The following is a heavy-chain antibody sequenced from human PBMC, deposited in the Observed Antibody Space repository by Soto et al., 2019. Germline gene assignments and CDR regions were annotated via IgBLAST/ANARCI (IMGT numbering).Heavy chain of an antibody. D-gene: IGHD2-8*01. CDR2: INHSGST. CDR3: ARGPGVLMVYAVIGLYNWFDP. J-gene: IGHJ5*02. Sequence: SETLSLTCAVYGGSFSGYYWSWIRQPPGKGLEWIGEINHSGSTNYNPSLKSRVTISVDTSKNQFSLKLSSVTAADTAVYYCARGPGVLMVYAVIGLYNWFDPWGQGTLVTVSS. CDR1: GGSFSGYY. V-gene: IGHV4-34*01.